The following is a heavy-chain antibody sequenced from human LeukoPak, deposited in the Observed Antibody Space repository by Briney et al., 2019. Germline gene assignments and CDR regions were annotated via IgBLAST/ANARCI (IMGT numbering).Heavy chain of an antibody. CDR3: ARTSSGSSYYYMDV. Sequence: GGSLRLSCAASGFTFSSYWMHWVRQAPGKGLVWVSRINSDGSSTSYADSVKGRFTISRDNAKNTLYLQMNSLRAEDTAVYYCARTSSGSSYYYMDVWGKGTTVTVSS. CDR2: INSDGSST. V-gene: IGHV3-74*01. CDR1: GFTFSSYW. D-gene: IGHD3-22*01. J-gene: IGHJ6*03.